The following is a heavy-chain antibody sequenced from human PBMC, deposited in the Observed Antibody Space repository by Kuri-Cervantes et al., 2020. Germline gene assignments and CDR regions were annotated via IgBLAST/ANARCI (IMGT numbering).Heavy chain of an antibody. V-gene: IGHV4-28*03. J-gene: IGHJ6*02. Sequence: SETLSLTCAVSGYSISSNNWWGWIRQPPGKGLEWIGYIYYSGSTNYNPSLKSRVTISVDTSKNQFSLKLSSVTAADTAVYYCARGYYDILRGTSTNRPCYYYGMDVWGQGTTVTVSS. D-gene: IGHD3-9*01. CDR3: ARGYYDILRGTSTNRPCYYYGMDV. CDR2: IYYSGST. CDR1: GYSISSNNW.